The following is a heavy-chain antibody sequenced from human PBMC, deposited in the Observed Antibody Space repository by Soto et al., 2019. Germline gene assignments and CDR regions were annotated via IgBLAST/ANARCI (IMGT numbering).Heavy chain of an antibody. Sequence: SETLSLTCTVSGDSLSTDYWWSWVRQPPGKGLEWIGEIHHSGITNYIQSVRSRVTMSVDKSNNQVSLELTSVAAADTAVYYCARGISYRWVYWGQGILVTVSS. CDR3: ARGISYRWVY. V-gene: IGHV4-4*02. J-gene: IGHJ4*02. CDR2: IHHSGIT. D-gene: IGHD3-16*02. CDR1: GDSLSTDYW.